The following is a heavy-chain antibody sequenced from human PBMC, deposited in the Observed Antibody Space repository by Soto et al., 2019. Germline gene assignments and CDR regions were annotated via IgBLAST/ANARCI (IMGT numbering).Heavy chain of an antibody. CDR2: IIPIFGTA. J-gene: IGHJ6*02. V-gene: IGHV1-69*13. CDR1: GGTFSSYA. Sequence: GASVKVSCKASGGTFSSYAISWVRQAPGQGLEWMGGIIPIFGTANYAQKFQGRVTITADESTSTAYMELSSLRSEDTAVYYCARAGYYGSGYSYYYYGMDVWGQGTTVTVSS. D-gene: IGHD3-10*01. CDR3: ARAGYYGSGYSYYYYGMDV.